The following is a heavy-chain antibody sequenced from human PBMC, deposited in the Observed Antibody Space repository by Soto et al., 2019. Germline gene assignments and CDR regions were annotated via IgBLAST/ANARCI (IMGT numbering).Heavy chain of an antibody. CDR3: FGGNGGPQ. D-gene: IGHD3-16*01. CDR1: DFTFRNYW. J-gene: IGHJ4*02. CDR2: IKPDGGAT. Sequence: GTLRLSCATSDFTFRNYWMNWVRQAPGKGLEWVANIKPDGGATNYVDSVKGRFTISRDNVRNSVSLQMNSLRVEDTAVYFCFGGNGGPQWGQGTLVTVSS. V-gene: IGHV3-7*03.